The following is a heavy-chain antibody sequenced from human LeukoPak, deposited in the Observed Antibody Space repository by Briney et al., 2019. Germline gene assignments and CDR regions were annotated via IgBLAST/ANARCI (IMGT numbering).Heavy chain of an antibody. CDR2: IIPIFGTA. Sequence: GASVKVSCKASGGTFSSYAISWVRQAPGQGLEWMGGIIPIFGTANYAQKFQGRVTITADKSTSTAYMELSSLRSEDTAVYYCARLRSSYRPDAFDIWGQGTMVTVSS. CDR3: ARLRSSYRPDAFDI. V-gene: IGHV1-69*06. CDR1: GGTFSSYA. J-gene: IGHJ3*02. D-gene: IGHD3-16*02.